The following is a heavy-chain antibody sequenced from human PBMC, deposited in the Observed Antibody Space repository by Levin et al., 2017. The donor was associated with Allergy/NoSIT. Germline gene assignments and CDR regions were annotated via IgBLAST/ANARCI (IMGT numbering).Heavy chain of an antibody. CDR3: AHSSATYFPVSPLDF. CDR1: GFSFDINGEG. V-gene: IGHV2-5*02. Sequence: KASGPTLVKPTQTLTLTCTYSGFSFDINGEGVAWIRQPPGKALEWLALLYLDGDKRYSPSLKSRLTITQGTSKNQVVLTMTNMSPVDTATYFCAHSSATYFPVSPLDFWGQGALVTVSS. D-gene: IGHD3-10*01. J-gene: IGHJ4*02. CDR2: LYLDGDK.